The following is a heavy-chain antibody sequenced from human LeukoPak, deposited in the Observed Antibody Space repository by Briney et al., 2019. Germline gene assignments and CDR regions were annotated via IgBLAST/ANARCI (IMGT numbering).Heavy chain of an antibody. V-gene: IGHV7-4-1*02. Sequence: ASVKVSCKASGYTFTNYGINWVRQAPGQGLEWMGWINTNTGNPMYAQGFTGRFVFSLDTSVSTAYLQISSLKADDIAVYYCATRYSSSHYYYLDVWGNGTTVTVPS. D-gene: IGHD6-13*01. J-gene: IGHJ6*03. CDR1: GYTFTNYG. CDR2: INTNTGNP. CDR3: ATRYSSSHYYYLDV.